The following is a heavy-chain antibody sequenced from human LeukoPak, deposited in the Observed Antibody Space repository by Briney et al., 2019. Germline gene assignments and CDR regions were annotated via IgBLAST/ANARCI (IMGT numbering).Heavy chain of an antibody. CDR2: INAGNGDT. CDR3: ASDYDFWRAHRRYYGMDV. Sequence: GASVKVSCKASGYTFSNYAIHWVRQAPGQGLEWMGWINAGNGDTKYSQNLQGRVTITRDTSASIVYMELSSLRSEDTAVYYCASDYDFWRAHRRYYGMDVWGQGTTVTVSS. CDR1: GYTFSNYA. J-gene: IGHJ6*02. D-gene: IGHD3-3*01. V-gene: IGHV1-3*01.